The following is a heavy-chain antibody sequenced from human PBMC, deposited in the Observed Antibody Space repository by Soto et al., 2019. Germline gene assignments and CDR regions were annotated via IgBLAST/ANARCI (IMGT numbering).Heavy chain of an antibody. J-gene: IGHJ3*02. CDR1: GYTFTSYD. CDR2: MNPNSGNT. CDR3: ARAHDYGDYDAFDI. D-gene: IGHD4-17*01. V-gene: IGHV1-8*01. Sequence: ASVKVSCKASGYTFTSYDINWVRQATGQGLEWMGWMNPNSGNTGYAQKFQGRVTMTRNTSISTAYMELSSLRSEDTAVYYCARAHDYGDYDAFDIWGQGTMVTVSS.